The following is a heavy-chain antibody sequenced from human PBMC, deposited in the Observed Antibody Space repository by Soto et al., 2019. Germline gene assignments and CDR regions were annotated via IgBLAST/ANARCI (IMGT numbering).Heavy chain of an antibody. V-gene: IGHV3-30*03. CDR2: ISYDGGER. CDR3: ARGPRSCSYTSCYTIDY. CDR1: GFIFSRYG. D-gene: IGHD2-2*02. Sequence: QVQLVESGGGVVQSGGSLRLSCGGSGFIFSRYGMHWVRQAPGKGLEWVTGISYDGGERFYADSVKGRFTISRDNSKNRLDLQMSSLRPEDTAVYYCARGPRSCSYTSCYTIDYWGQGTLVTVSS. J-gene: IGHJ4*02.